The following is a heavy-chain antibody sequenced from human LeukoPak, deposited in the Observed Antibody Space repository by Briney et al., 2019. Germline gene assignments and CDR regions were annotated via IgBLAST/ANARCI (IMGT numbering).Heavy chain of an antibody. J-gene: IGHJ4*02. CDR1: GYTFMSHG. Sequence: ASVKVSCKAYGYTFMSHGISWVRQAPGQGLEWMGWISGSSSNTNYAQRLQGRVTMTTDTSTTTAYMELRSLRSDDTAVYYCARTRTGPNYYDSGNYQTRPYYFDSWGLGTLVTVSS. V-gene: IGHV1-18*01. CDR2: ISGSSSNT. D-gene: IGHD3-10*01. CDR3: ARTRTGPNYYDSGNYQTRPYYFDS.